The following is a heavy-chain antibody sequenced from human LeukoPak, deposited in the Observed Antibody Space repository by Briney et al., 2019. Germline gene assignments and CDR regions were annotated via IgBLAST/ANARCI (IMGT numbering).Heavy chain of an antibody. CDR2: IIPMFGTA. CDR1: GGTFDSHA. CDR3: ASAQNNHGYVYYGMDV. Sequence: ASVKVSCKASGGTFDSHAISWVRQAPGQGLEWKGAIIPMFGTANYAQKFQGRVAIIADKSTRTAYMELSSLRSEDTAVYYCASAQNNHGYVYYGMDVWGKGTTVTVSS. V-gene: IGHV1-69*06. D-gene: IGHD5-12*01. J-gene: IGHJ6*04.